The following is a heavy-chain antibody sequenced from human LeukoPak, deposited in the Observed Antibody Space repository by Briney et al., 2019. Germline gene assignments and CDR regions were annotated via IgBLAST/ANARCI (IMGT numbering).Heavy chain of an antibody. Sequence: GSLRLSCAASGFTVSSNYMSWVRQAPGKGLEWVSVIYSGGSTYYADSVKGRFAISRDNSKNTLYLQMNSLRAEDTAVYYCATSSSSWFEYFQHWGQGTLVTVSS. V-gene: IGHV3-66*01. CDR2: IYSGGST. J-gene: IGHJ1*01. CDR1: GFTVSSNY. CDR3: ATSSSSWFEYFQH. D-gene: IGHD6-13*01.